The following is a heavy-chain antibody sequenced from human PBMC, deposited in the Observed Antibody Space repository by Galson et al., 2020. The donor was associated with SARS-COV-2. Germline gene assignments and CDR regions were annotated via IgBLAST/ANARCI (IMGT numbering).Heavy chain of an antibody. CDR1: GGSISGRY. Sequence: SETLSLTCTVSGGSISGRYWSWIRQPPGKGLEWIGYIYYSGSTNYNPSLKSRVTMSVDTSKNPFSLKLSSVTAADTAVYFCTRYCGNGSCYSFDSWGQGTLVTVSS. CDR2: IYYSGST. J-gene: IGHJ4*02. V-gene: IGHV4-59*11. D-gene: IGHD2-2*01. CDR3: TRYCGNGSCYSFDS.